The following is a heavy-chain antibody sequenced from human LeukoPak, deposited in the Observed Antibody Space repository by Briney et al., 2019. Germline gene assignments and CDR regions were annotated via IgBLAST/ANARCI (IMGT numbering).Heavy chain of an antibody. V-gene: IGHV1-69*13. CDR3: ARDGYDYVWGSYHYYFDY. CDR1: GGTFSIYA. D-gene: IGHD3-16*02. J-gene: IGHJ4*02. CDR2: IIPIFGTA. Sequence: ASVNVSCKASGGTFSIYAISWVRQAAGHGLEWMGGIIPIFGTANYAQKFQGRVTITADESTSTAYMELSSLRSEDTAVYYCARDGYDYVWGSYHYYFDYWGQGTLVTVSS.